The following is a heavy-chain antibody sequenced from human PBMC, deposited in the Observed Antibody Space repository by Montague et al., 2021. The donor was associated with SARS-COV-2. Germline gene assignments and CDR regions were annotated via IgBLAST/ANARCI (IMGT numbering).Heavy chain of an antibody. CDR2: IDWXDDK. CDR1: GFSLSTSGMC. V-gene: IGHV2-70*01. CDR3: ARISYDILTGYYYGMDV. J-gene: IGHJ6*02. Sequence: PALVKSTQTLTLTCTFSGFSLSTSGMCVSWIRQPPGKALEWLALIDWXDDKYYNTSLKTRLTISKDTSKNQVVLTMTNMDPVDTATYYCARISYDILTGYYYGMDVWGQGTTVTVSS. D-gene: IGHD3-9*01.